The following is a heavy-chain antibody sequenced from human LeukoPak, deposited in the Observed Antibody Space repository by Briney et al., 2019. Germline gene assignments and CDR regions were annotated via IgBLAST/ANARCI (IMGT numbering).Heavy chain of an antibody. J-gene: IGHJ5*02. CDR3: AKMAITIFGVPNWFDP. D-gene: IGHD3-3*01. CDR1: GFTFDDYG. Sequence: GGSLRLSCAASGFTFDDYGMSWFRQAPGKGLEWVSGINWNGGSTGYAESVKGRFTISRDNAKNSLYLQMNSLRDEDTAVYYCAKMAITIFGVPNWFDPWGQGTLVTVSS. V-gene: IGHV3-20*04. CDR2: INWNGGST.